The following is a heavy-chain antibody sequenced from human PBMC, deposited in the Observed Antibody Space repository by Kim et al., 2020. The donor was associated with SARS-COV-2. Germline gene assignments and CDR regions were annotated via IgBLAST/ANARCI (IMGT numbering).Heavy chain of an antibody. CDR1: GGTFSSYA. J-gene: IGHJ6*03. Sequence: SVKVSCKASGGTFSSYAISWVRQAPGQGLEWLGGIIPIFGTANYAQKFQGRVTITADESTSTAYMELSSLRSEDTAVYYCAGLWFRELFPGYYYMDVWGKGTTVTFSS. D-gene: IGHD3-10*01. CDR2: IIPIFGTA. CDR3: AGLWFRELFPGYYYMDV. V-gene: IGHV1-69*13.